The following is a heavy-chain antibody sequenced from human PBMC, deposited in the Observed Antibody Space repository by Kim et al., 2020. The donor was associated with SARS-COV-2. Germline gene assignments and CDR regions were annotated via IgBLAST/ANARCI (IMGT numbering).Heavy chain of an antibody. V-gene: IGHV1-69*13. CDR2: IIPIFGTA. J-gene: IGHJ4*02. D-gene: IGHD3-22*01. CDR1: GGTFSSYA. Sequence: SVKVSCKASGGTFSSYAISWVRQAPGQGLEWMGGIIPIFGTANYAQKFQGRVTITADESTSTAYMELSSLRSEDTAVYYCASVTYYYDSSGYFDYWGQGTLVTVSS. CDR3: ASVTYYYDSSGYFDY.